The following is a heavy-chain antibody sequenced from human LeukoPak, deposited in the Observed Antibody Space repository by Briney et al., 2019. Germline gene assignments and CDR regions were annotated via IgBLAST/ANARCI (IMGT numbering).Heavy chain of an antibody. V-gene: IGHV3-21*01. Sequence: GGSLRLSCAASGFTFSSYTMNWVRQAPGKGLEWVSSISSGSSYIYYADSVKGRFTISRDNAMNSLDLQMNSLRAEDTAVYYCARGRESIAARWWVEEPRWYFFDPWGQGTLVTVSS. J-gene: IGHJ5*02. CDR3: ARGRESIAARWWVEEPRWYFFDP. CDR1: GFTFSSYT. D-gene: IGHD6-6*01. CDR2: ISSGSSYI.